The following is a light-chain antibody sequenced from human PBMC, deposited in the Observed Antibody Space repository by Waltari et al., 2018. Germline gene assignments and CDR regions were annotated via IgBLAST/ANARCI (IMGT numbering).Light chain of an antibody. Sequence: EIVMTQSPATLSVSPGERVTLSCRASQSVSSNLAWYQQIPGQPPRLLIYGASTRATGIPARLSGSGSGTEFTLTISSLQSEDFAVYYCQQYNKWPLTFGPGTKVDIK. J-gene: IGKJ3*01. CDR3: QQYNKWPLT. CDR2: GAS. V-gene: IGKV3-15*01. CDR1: QSVSSN.